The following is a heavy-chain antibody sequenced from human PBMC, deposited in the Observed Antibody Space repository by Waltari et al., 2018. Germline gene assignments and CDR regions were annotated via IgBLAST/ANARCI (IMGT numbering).Heavy chain of an antibody. CDR1: GGSISSYY. D-gene: IGHD6-13*01. V-gene: IGHV4-59*01. J-gene: IGHJ5*02. Sequence: QVQLQESGPGLVKPSETLSLTCTVSGGSISSYYWSWIRQPPGKGLEWIGYIYYSGSTNYNPSLKSRVTISVDTSKNQFSLKLSSVTAADTAVYYCARGSRYIAAAATGWFDPWGQGTLVTVSS. CDR2: IYYSGST. CDR3: ARGSRYIAAAATGWFDP.